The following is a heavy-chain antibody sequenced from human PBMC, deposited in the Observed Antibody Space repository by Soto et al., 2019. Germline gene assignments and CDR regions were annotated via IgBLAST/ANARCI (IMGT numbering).Heavy chain of an antibody. Sequence: QVQLVQSGAEVKKPGASVKVSCKASGYTFTSYAMHWVRQAPGQRLEWMGWINAGNCNTKYSQKFQGRVGIPRDTSARTAYMELSSLRSEDTAVYSCARDVGATGDWGQGTLVTVSS. V-gene: IGHV1-3*01. CDR1: GYTFTSYA. J-gene: IGHJ4*02. CDR3: ARDVGATGD. CDR2: INAGNCNT. D-gene: IGHD1-26*01.